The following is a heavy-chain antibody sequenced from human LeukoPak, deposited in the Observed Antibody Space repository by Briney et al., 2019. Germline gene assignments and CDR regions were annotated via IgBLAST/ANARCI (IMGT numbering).Heavy chain of an antibody. CDR2: ISGSGGST. V-gene: IGHV3-23*01. J-gene: IGHJ4*02. CDR3: AKRVSIVVYPPGAAARVAFDY. CDR1: GFTFSSYA. D-gene: IGHD2-2*01. Sequence: GGSLRLSCAASGFTFSSYAMSWVRQAPGKGLEWVSAISGSGGSTHYADSVKGRFTISRDNSKNTLYLQMNSLRAEDTAVYYCAKRVSIVVYPPGAAARVAFDYWGQGTLVTVSS.